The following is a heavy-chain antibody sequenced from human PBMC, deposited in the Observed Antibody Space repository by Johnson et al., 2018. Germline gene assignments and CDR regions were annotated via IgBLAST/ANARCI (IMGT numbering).Heavy chain of an antibody. Sequence: VQLLESGGGVVQPGRSLRLSCAASGFPFSSYGMHWVRQAPGKGLEWVAVIWYDGSNKYYADSVKGRFTISRDNSKNTLYLQMNRLRAEDTAVYYCARDIAYDFWSGYYGMDVWGQGTTVTVSS. CDR1: GFPFSSYG. V-gene: IGHV3-33*01. D-gene: IGHD3-3*01. CDR3: ARDIAYDFWSGYYGMDV. J-gene: IGHJ6*02. CDR2: IWYDGSNK.